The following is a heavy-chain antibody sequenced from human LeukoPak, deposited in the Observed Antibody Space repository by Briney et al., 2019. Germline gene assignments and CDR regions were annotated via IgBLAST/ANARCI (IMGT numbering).Heavy chain of an antibody. D-gene: IGHD6-19*01. CDR3: ARDYSMAVAGTPRGNYYYYYMDV. J-gene: IGHJ6*03. Sequence: ASVKVSCKASGYTFTSYYMHWVRQAPGQGLEWMGWINPNSGGTNYAQKFQGRVTMTRDTSISTAYMELSRLRSDDTAVYYCARDYSMAVAGTPRGNYYYYYMDVWGKGTTVTVSS. CDR1: GYTFTSYY. V-gene: IGHV1-2*02. CDR2: INPNSGGT.